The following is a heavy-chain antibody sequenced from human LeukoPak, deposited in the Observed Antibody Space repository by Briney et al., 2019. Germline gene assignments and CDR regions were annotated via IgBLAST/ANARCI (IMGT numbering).Heavy chain of an antibody. CDR2: IYSGGST. D-gene: IGHD2-21*02. CDR1: GFTVSSNY. J-gene: IGHJ3*02. CDR3: ARDFCGGDCYPDDAFDI. Sequence: GGSLRLSCAASGFTVSSNYMSWVRQAPGKGLEWVSVIYSGGSTYYADSVKGRFTISRDNSKSTLYLQMNSLRAEDTAVYYCARDFCGGDCYPDDAFDIWGQGTMVTVSS. V-gene: IGHV3-53*01.